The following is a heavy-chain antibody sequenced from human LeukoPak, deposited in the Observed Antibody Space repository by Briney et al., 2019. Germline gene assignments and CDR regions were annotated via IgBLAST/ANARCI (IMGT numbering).Heavy chain of an antibody. Sequence: PGGSLRLSCAASGFTFSSYAMSWVRQAPGKGLEWVSAISGSGGSTYYADSVKGRFTISRDNSKNTLYLQMNSRRAEDTAVYYCAKGYYYYYYMDVWGKGTTVTVSS. CDR3: AKGYYYYYYMDV. CDR1: GFTFSSYA. CDR2: ISGSGGST. J-gene: IGHJ6*03. V-gene: IGHV3-23*01.